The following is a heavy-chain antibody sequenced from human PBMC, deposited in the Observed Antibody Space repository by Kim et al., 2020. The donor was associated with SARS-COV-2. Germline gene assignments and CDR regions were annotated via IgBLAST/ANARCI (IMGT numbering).Heavy chain of an antibody. Sequence: KFQGRVTMTRNTSISTAYMELSSLRSEDTAVYYCARAITMVRGVTNDPDYWGQGTLVTVSS. D-gene: IGHD3-10*01. CDR3: ARAITMVRGVTNDPDY. J-gene: IGHJ4*02. V-gene: IGHV1-8*01.